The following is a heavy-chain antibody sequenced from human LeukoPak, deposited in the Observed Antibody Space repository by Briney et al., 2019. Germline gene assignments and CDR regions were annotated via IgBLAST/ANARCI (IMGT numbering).Heavy chain of an antibody. CDR3: AKDIALAGRAYYYYAMDV. V-gene: IGHV3-23*01. J-gene: IGHJ6*02. D-gene: IGHD6-19*01. Sequence: GGSLRLSCAASGFTFSSYAMSWVRQAPGKGLEWVSVISGSGISTYYADSVKGRFTISRDNSKNTVYLRMNSLRAEDTAVYYCAKDIALAGRAYYYYAMDVWGQGTTVTVSS. CDR1: GFTFSSYA. CDR2: ISGSGIST.